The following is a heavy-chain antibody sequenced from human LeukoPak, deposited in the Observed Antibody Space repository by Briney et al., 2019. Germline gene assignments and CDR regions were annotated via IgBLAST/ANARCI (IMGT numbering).Heavy chain of an antibody. D-gene: IGHD3-22*01. CDR2: IRKKVNGYTT. CDR3: ARVRDSDGYSYDY. CDR1: GFTFSDHY. J-gene: IGHJ4*02. V-gene: IGHV3-72*01. Sequence: GGSLRLSCAVSGFTFSDHYMDWVRQAPGKGLEWVGRIRKKVNGYTTEYAASVKGRFTISRDDSKISLYLQMNSLKTEDTALYYCARVRDSDGYSYDYWGQGTLVTVSS.